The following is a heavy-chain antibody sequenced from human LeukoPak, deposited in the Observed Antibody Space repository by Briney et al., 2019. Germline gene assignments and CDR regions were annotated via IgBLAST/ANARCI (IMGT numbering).Heavy chain of an antibody. CDR3: ARDVGHDDYNYY. J-gene: IGHJ4*02. V-gene: IGHV3-7*01. D-gene: IGHD3-16*01. CDR1: GFTFSSYW. CDR2: IKQDGSEK. Sequence: PGGSLRLSCAASGFTFSSYWMSWVPHAPGKGLEGVANIKQDGSEKYYVDSVKGRFTISRDNAKNSLYLQMKHLRAADTAVYYCARDVGHDDYNYYWGQGTLVTVSS.